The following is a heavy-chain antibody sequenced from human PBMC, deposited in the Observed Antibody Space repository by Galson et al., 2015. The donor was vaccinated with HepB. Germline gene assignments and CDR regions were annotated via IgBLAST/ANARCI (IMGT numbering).Heavy chain of an antibody. D-gene: IGHD3-16*02. Sequence: SVKVSCKASGYTFTSYYMHWVRQAPGQGLEWMGIINPSGGSTSYAQKFQGRVTMTRDTSTSTVYMELSSLRSEDTAVYYCARDSFMITFGGVIGPDYWGQGTLVTVSS. CDR2: INPSGGST. J-gene: IGHJ4*02. CDR1: GYTFTSYY. CDR3: ARDSFMITFGGVIGPDY. V-gene: IGHV1-46*03.